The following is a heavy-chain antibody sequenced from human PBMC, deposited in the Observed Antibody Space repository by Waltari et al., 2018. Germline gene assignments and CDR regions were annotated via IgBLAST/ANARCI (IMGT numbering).Heavy chain of an antibody. Sequence: QVQLHQWGAGLLQPSETLSLTCAVSGGPFTDYSWSWIRQPPGRGLEWIGEISHSGVTHYTPSLRSLVTMSVDTIKKHFSLKLTSLTAADTAVYFCARTWGYSPPLGWFDPWGQGTRVTISS. D-gene: IGHD2-2*02. CDR1: GGPFTDYS. CDR2: ISHSGVT. J-gene: IGHJ5*02. V-gene: IGHV4-34*01. CDR3: ARTWGYSPPLGWFDP.